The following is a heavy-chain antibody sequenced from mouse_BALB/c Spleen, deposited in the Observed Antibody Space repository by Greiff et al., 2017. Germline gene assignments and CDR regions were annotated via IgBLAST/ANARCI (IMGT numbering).Heavy chain of an antibody. V-gene: IGHV5-17*02. CDR1: GFTFSSFG. D-gene: IGHD1-1*01. Sequence: EVQGVASGGGLVQPGGSRKLSCAASGFTFSSFGMHWVRQAPEKGLEWVAYISSGSSTIYYADTVKGRFTISRDNPKNTLFLQMTSLRSEDTAMYYCARGPYYYGSEYYFDYWGQGTTLTVSS. CDR2: ISSGSSTI. CDR3: ARGPYYYGSEYYFDY. J-gene: IGHJ2*01.